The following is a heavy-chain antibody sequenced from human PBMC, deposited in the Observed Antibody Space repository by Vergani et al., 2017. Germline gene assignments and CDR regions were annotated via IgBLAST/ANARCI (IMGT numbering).Heavy chain of an antibody. CDR2: IIPIFGTT. V-gene: IGHV1-69*13. CDR1: GGTFSSNS. J-gene: IGHJ6*03. CDR3: ARTSGSYYGYYYYYYMDV. Sequence: QGQLAQSGAEVKKPGSSVKVSCKASGGTFSSNSISWVRQAPGQGLEWMGRIIPIFGTTSYAQKFQGRVTILADESTSTAYMELSSLRSEDTAVYYCARTSGSYYGYYYYYYMDVWGKGTTVTVSS. D-gene: IGHD3-10*01.